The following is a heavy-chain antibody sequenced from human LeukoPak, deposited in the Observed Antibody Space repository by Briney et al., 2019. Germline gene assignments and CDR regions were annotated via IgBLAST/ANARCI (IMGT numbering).Heavy chain of an antibody. V-gene: IGHV3-23*01. CDR2: SSGSGGTT. Sequence: GGSLSLSCAASGFTFSSYAMSWVRQAPGKGLEWVSGSSGSGGTTYYADSVKGRFTISRDNSKNTLYLQMNSLRAEDTAVYYCAKEDCISTSCYVPFDYWGQGALVTVSS. CDR1: GFTFSSYA. J-gene: IGHJ4*02. D-gene: IGHD2-2*01. CDR3: AKEDCISTSCYVPFDY.